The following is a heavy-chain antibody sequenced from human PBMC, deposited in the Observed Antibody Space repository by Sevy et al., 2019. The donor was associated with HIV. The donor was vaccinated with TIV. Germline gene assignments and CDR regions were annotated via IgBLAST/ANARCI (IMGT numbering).Heavy chain of an antibody. Sequence: GGSLRLSCAASGFTFNIYSMNWVRQAPGKGLEWVSSISGDSSYIFYADSLMGRFTTSRDNPKNSLYLQMSSLRVEDTAVYYCARGSGDPRADSFDYWGQGTLVTVSS. CDR2: ISGDSSYI. V-gene: IGHV3-21*01. CDR3: ARGSGDPRADSFDY. J-gene: IGHJ4*02. D-gene: IGHD2-21*02. CDR1: GFTFNIYS.